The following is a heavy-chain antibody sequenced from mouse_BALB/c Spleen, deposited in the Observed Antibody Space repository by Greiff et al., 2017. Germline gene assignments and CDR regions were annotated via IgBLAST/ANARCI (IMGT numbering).Heavy chain of an antibody. CDR3: TRGGMKTHYYSMDY. J-gene: IGHJ4*01. Sequence: QVQLQQPGAELVKPGASVKMSCKASGYTFTSYWMHWVKQRPGQGLEWIGTIDPSDSYTSYNQKFKGKATLTVDTSSSTAYMQLSSLTSEDSAVYYCTRGGMKTHYYSMDYWGQGTSVTVSS. CDR2: IDPSDSYT. CDR1: GYTFTSYW. V-gene: IGHV1S127*01.